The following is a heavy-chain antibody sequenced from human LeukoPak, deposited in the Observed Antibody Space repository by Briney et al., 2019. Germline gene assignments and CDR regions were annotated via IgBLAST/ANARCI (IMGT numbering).Heavy chain of an antibody. CDR1: GFTFSSYA. Sequence: GGSLRLSCAASGFTFSSYAMHWVRQAPGKGLEWVAVISYDGSNKYYADSVKGRFTISRDNSKNTLYLQMNSLRAEDTAVYYCARGETVTTDYYYYGMDVWGQGTTVTVSS. V-gene: IGHV3-30-3*01. J-gene: IGHJ6*02. CDR2: ISYDGSNK. CDR3: ARGETVTTDYYYYGMDV. D-gene: IGHD4-17*01.